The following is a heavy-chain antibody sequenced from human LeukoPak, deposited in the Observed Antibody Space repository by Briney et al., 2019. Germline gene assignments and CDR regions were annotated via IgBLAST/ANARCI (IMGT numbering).Heavy chain of an antibody. V-gene: IGHV3-33*01. Sequence: GGSLRLSCAASGFTISSYGMHWVRQAPGKGLEWVAVIWYDGSNKYYADSVKGRFTISRDNSKNTLYLQMNSLRAEDTAVYYCARDMSRWGFDYWGQGTLVTVSS. CDR3: ARDMSRWGFDY. CDR2: IWYDGSNK. D-gene: IGHD3-16*01. CDR1: GFTISSYG. J-gene: IGHJ4*02.